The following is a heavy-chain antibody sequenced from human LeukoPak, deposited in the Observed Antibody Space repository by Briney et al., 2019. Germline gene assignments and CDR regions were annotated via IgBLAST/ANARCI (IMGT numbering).Heavy chain of an antibody. V-gene: IGHV3-33*01. J-gene: IGHJ4*02. Sequence: GGSLRLSCAASGSTFSSYGMHWVRQAPGKGLEWVAVIWFDGSNKYYADSVKGRFTISRDNSKNTLYLQMNSLRAEDTAVYYYARDYYGSGSYYYFDYWGQGTLVTVSS. CDR1: GSTFSSYG. D-gene: IGHD3-10*01. CDR2: IWFDGSNK. CDR3: ARDYYGSGSYYYFDY.